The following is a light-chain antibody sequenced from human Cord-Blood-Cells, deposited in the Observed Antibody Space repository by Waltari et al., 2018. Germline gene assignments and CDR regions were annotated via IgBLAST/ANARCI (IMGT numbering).Light chain of an antibody. CDR2: DAY. CDR1: QSVSSY. Sequence: EIVLTQSPATLSLSPGERATLSCRASQSVSSYLAWYQQKPGQAPRLLIYDAYNRATGIPARFSGSGSGTDFTLTISSLEPEDVAVYYCQQRSNWPPYTFGQGTKLEIK. V-gene: IGKV3-11*01. J-gene: IGKJ2*01. CDR3: QQRSNWPPYT.